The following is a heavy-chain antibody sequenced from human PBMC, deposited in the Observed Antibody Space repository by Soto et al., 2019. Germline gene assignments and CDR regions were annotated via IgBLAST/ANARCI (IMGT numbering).Heavy chain of an antibody. CDR2: IKQDGSEK. D-gene: IGHD6-19*01. J-gene: IGHJ3*02. Sequence: GESLKISCAASGFTFSSYWMSWVRQAPGKGLEWVANIKQDGSEKYYVDSVKGRFTISRDNAKNSLYLQMNSLRAEDTAVYYCARAGWSRIAVAGDAFDIWGQGTMVTVSS. CDR1: GFTFSSYW. V-gene: IGHV3-7*01. CDR3: ARAGWSRIAVAGDAFDI.